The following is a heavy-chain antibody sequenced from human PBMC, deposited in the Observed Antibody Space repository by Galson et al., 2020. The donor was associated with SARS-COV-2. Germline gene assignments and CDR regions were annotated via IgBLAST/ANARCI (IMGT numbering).Heavy chain of an antibody. CDR3: ARASRTIFGVVKHFDY. V-gene: IGHV4-31*03. CDR1: GGSISSGGYY. Sequence: SQTLSLTCTVSGGSISSGGYYWSWIRQHPGKGLEWIGYIYYSGSTYYNPSPKSRVTISVDTSKNQFSLKLSSVTAADTAVYYCARASRTIFGVVKHFDYWGQGTLVTVSS. J-gene: IGHJ4*02. CDR2: IYYSGST. D-gene: IGHD3-3*01.